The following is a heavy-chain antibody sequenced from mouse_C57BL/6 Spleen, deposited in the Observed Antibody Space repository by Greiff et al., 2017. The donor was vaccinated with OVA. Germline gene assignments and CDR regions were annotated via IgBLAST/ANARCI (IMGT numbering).Heavy chain of an antibody. CDR3: ARDGSSLWFAY. CDR2: IYPGDGDT. Sequence: VQVVESGPELVKPGASVKISCKASGYAFSSSWMNWVKQRPGKGLEWIGRIYPGDGDTNYNGKFKGKATLTADKSSSTAYMQLSSLTSEDSAVYFCARDGSSLWFAYWGQGTLVTVSA. CDR1: GYAFSSSW. V-gene: IGHV1-82*01. J-gene: IGHJ3*01. D-gene: IGHD1-1*01.